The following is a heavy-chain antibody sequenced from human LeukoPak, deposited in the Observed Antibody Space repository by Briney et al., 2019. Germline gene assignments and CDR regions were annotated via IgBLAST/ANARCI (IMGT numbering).Heavy chain of an antibody. J-gene: IGHJ3*02. CDR1: GGSISSYY. V-gene: IGHV4-4*07. D-gene: IGHD2-2*01. Sequence: SETLSLTCTVSGGSISSYYWSWIRQPAGKGLEWIGRIYTSGSTNYSPSLKSRVTMSVDTSKNQFSLKLSSVTAADTAVYYCASLYRGNQLLVRRDAFDIWGQGTMVTVSS. CDR3: ASLYRGNQLLVRRDAFDI. CDR2: IYTSGST.